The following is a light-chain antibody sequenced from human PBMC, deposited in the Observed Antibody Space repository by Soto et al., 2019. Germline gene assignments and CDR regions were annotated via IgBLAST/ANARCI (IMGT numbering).Light chain of an antibody. CDR1: QSVSSSY. Sequence: EIELTQSPGTLSLSPGERATLSCRASQSVSSSYVAWYQQKPGQAPRLLIYGASTMATGIPDRFSGSGSGTDFILSISRLEPEDFAVYYCHQYNSAPRTFGQGTKVEIK. V-gene: IGKV3-20*01. CDR3: HQYNSAPRT. CDR2: GAS. J-gene: IGKJ1*01.